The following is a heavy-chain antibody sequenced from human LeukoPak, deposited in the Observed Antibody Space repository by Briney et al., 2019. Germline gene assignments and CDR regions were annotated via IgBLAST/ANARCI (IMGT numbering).Heavy chain of an antibody. J-gene: IGHJ4*02. V-gene: IGHV4-59*08. CDR1: GGSISSYY. Sequence: SETLSLTCSVSGGSISSYYWSWIRQPPGKGLEWIGYISYSGSTHYSPSLKSRVTISVDMSKTQFSLKLSSVTAADTAVYYCARSGGRDGYNFGYWGPGTLVTVSS. CDR2: ISYSGST. CDR3: ARSGGRDGYNFGY. D-gene: IGHD5-24*01.